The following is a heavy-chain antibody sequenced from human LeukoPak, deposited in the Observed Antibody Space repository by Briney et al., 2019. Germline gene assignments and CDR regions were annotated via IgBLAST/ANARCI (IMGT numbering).Heavy chain of an antibody. V-gene: IGHV1-24*01. D-gene: IGHD6-19*01. CDR1: GYTLTELS. CDR2: FDPEDGET. Sequence: ASVKVSCKVSGYTLTELSMHWVRQAPGKGLEWMGGFDPEDGETIYAQKFQGRVTMTEDTSTDTAYMEPSSLRSEDTAVYYCATASVLGIAVAGTLTGWGQGTLVTVSS. CDR3: ATASVLGIAVAGTLTG. J-gene: IGHJ4*02.